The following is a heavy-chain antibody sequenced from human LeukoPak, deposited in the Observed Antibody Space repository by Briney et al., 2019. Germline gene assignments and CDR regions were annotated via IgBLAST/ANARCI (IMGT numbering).Heavy chain of an antibody. V-gene: IGHV3-64D*09. CDR2: ISSNGGST. J-gene: IGHJ4*02. CDR3: VKGGKGISDSSGYYLFDY. CDR1: GFTFSSYA. Sequence: GGSLRLSCSASGFTFSSYATHWVSQAPGKGLEYVSAISSNGGSTYYADSVKGRFTISRDNSKNTLYLQMSSLRAEDTAVYYCVKGGKGISDSSGYYLFDYWGQGTLVTVSS. D-gene: IGHD3-22*01.